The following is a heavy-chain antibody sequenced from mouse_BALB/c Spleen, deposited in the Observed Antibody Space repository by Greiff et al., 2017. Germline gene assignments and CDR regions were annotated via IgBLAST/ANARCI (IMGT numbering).Heavy chain of an antibody. J-gene: IGHJ4*01. CDR2: ISSGGSYT. V-gene: IGHV5-9-4*01. CDR3: ARDLITGAMDY. Sequence: EVQVVESGGGLVKPGGSLKLSCAASGFTFSSYAMSWVRQSPEKRLEWVAEISSGGSYTYYPDTVTGRFTISRDNAKNTLYLEMSSLRSEDTAMYYCARDLITGAMDYWGQGTSVTVSS. CDR1: GFTFSSYA.